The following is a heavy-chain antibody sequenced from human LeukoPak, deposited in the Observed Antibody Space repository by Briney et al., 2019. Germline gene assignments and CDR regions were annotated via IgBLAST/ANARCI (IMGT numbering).Heavy chain of an antibody. J-gene: IGHJ4*02. Sequence: GASVKVSCKISGFGLSVLSIHWMRQAPGKGLEWVGGIRPETSEPIYAQKFQGRVTVTEDTVTDTGYMELRSLTSDDTAVYFCTTDSGRSYFYFNFWGQGTLVTVSS. D-gene: IGHD3-10*01. CDR2: IRPETSEP. CDR3: TTDSGRSYFYFNF. V-gene: IGHV1-24*01. CDR1: GFGLSVLS.